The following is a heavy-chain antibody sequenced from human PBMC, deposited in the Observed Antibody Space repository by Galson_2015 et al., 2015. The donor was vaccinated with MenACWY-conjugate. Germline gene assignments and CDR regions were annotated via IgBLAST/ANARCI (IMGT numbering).Heavy chain of an antibody. V-gene: IGHV5-51*01. D-gene: IGHD2-15*01. J-gene: IGHJ5*01. CDR2: TYPGDSDT. Sequence: QSGAEVKKPGESLQISCKGSGYSFTSYWIGWVRQMPGKGLEWMGITYPGDSDTRYSPSFQSQVTISADKSISTAYLKWSSLKASAPAMYDFARQGVVVAATRPYDSWGQGTLVTVSS. CDR3: ARQGVVVAATRPYDS. CDR1: GYSFTSYW.